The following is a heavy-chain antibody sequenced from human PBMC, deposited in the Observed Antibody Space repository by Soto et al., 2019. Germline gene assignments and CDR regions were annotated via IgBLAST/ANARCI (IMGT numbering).Heavy chain of an antibody. CDR2: ISWDGGST. Sequence: GGSLRLSCAASGFTFDDYTMHWVRQAPGKGLEWVSLISWDGGSTYYADSVKGRFTISRDNSKNSLYLQMNSLRTEDTALYYCAKDHSSSSYGMDVWGQGTTVTVSS. CDR1: GFTFDDYT. V-gene: IGHV3-43*01. D-gene: IGHD6-6*01. CDR3: AKDHSSSSYGMDV. J-gene: IGHJ6*02.